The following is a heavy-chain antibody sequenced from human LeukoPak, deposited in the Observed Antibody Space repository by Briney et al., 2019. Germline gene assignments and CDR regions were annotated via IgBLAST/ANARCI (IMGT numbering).Heavy chain of an antibody. CDR1: GITGYS. CDR3: TTSDINYRPFDN. V-gene: IGHV3-21*01. D-gene: IGHD4-11*01. Sequence: GGSLRLSCAASGITGYSMHWVRRAPGKGLEWVCSISSNIYCADSVKGRFTISRDNAKNSLFLQVSSLRAEDTAVYYCTTSDINYRPFDNWGQGTLVTVSS. CDR2: ISSNI. J-gene: IGHJ4*02.